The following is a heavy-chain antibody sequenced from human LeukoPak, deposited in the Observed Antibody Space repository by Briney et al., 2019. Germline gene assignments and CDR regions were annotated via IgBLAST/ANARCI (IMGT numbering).Heavy chain of an antibody. J-gene: IGHJ4*02. CDR3: ARDKGSSGSYEGHRVFGY. CDR1: GYTFTSYG. V-gene: IGHV1-18*01. CDR2: ISAYNGNT. D-gene: IGHD1-26*01. Sequence: ASVKVSCKASGYTFTSYGISWVRRAPGQGLEWMGWISAYNGNTNYAQKLQGRVTMTTDTYTSTAYMELRSLRSDDTAVYYCARDKGSSGSYEGHRVFGYWGQGTLVTVSS.